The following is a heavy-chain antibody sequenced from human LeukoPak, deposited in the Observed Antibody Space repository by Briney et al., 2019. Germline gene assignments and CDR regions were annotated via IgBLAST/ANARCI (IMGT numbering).Heavy chain of an antibody. D-gene: IGHD6-19*01. Sequence: SVKVSCEASGGTFSSYAISWVRQAPGQGLEWMGRIIPILGIANYAQKFQGRVTITADKSTSTAYMELSSLRSEDTAVYYCARERTSSGWGLWGQGTLVTVSS. CDR2: IIPILGIA. J-gene: IGHJ4*02. V-gene: IGHV1-69*04. CDR3: ARERTSSGWGL. CDR1: GGTFSSYA.